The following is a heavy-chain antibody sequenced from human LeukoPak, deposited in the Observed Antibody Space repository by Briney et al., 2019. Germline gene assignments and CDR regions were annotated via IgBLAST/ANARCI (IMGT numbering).Heavy chain of an antibody. Sequence: SETLSLTCTVSGGSISSGDYYWSWIRQPPGKGLEWIGYIYYSGSTYYNPSLKSRVTISVDTSKNQFSLKLSSVTAADTAVYYCARELRWYAFFDYWGQGTVVTVSS. CDR2: IYYSGST. CDR3: ARELRWYAFFDY. D-gene: IGHD4-23*01. V-gene: IGHV4-30-4*01. CDR1: GGSISSGDYY. J-gene: IGHJ4*02.